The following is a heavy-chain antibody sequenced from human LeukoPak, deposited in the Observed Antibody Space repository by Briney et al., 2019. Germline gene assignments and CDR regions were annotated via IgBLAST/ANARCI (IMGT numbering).Heavy chain of an antibody. V-gene: IGHV3-15*01. D-gene: IGHD1-26*01. J-gene: IGHJ4*02. Sequence: PGGSLRLSCAASGFTFSNAWMTWVRQAPGKGLEWVGRIKSKTAGGTIDYAAPVKGRFTISRDDSRNTLYLQMNSLKTEDTAVYYCTTGESMVGSTIHIRWADWGQGTLVTVSS. CDR2: IKSKTAGGTI. CDR3: TTGESMVGSTIHIRWAD. CDR1: GFTFSNAW.